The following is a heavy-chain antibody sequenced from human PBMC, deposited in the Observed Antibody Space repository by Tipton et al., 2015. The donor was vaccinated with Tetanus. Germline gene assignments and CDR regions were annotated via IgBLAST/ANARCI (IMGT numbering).Heavy chain of an antibody. CDR2: ISHSGSS. J-gene: IGHJ3*01. Sequence: TLSLTCTVSGVSVRSYYWSWIRQSPDKGLEWLGEISHSGSSSYSPSLKSRVTISVDTSKNQFSLRLRSVAAADTAVYYCARGGRDAYNNPLGAFDVWGRGTTVTVSS. D-gene: IGHD5-24*01. V-gene: IGHV4-34*01. CDR1: GVSVRSYY. CDR3: ARGGRDAYNNPLGAFDV.